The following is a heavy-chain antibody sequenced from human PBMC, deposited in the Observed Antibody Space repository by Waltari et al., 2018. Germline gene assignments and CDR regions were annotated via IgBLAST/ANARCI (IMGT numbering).Heavy chain of an antibody. CDR1: GFTVSSNY. J-gene: IGHJ6*02. V-gene: IGHV3-53*01. Sequence: EVQLVESGGGLIQPGGSLRLSGAASGFTVSSNYMSWGRQAPGKGLWWVSVIYSGVSTYYADSVKGRFTIARDNSKNTLYLQMNSLRAEDTAVYYCARDSSYYDSSGYYYYYYGMDVWGQGTTVTVSS. CDR2: IYSGVST. CDR3: ARDSSYYDSSGYYYYYYGMDV. D-gene: IGHD3-22*01.